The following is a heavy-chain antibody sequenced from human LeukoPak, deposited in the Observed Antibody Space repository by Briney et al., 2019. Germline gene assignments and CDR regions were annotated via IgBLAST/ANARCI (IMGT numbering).Heavy chain of an antibody. CDR1: GYTFTGYY. Sequence: GASVKVSCKASGYTFTGYYMHWVRQAPGQGLEWMGWINPNSGGTNYAQKFQGRVTMTRDTSISTAYMELSRLRSDDTAVYCCARGLNRITGTTFSYWGQGTLVTVSS. CDR3: ARGLNRITGTTFSY. J-gene: IGHJ4*02. D-gene: IGHD1-7*01. CDR2: INPNSGGT. V-gene: IGHV1-2*02.